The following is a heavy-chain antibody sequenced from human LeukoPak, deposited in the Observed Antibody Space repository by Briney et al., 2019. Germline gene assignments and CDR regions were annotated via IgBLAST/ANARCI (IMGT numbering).Heavy chain of an antibody. CDR2: IYSGGST. D-gene: IGHD5-18*01. Sequence: GGSLRLSCAASGFTVSSNYMSWVRQAPGKGLEWVSVIYSGGSTYYADSVKGRFTISRDNSKNTLYLQMNSLRAEDTAVYYCARGGYGWSGLLDYWGQGTLVTVSS. CDR1: GFTVSSNY. CDR3: ARGGYGWSGLLDY. V-gene: IGHV3-53*01. J-gene: IGHJ4*02.